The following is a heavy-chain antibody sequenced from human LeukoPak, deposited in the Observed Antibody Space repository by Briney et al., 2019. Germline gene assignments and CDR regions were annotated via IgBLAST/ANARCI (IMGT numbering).Heavy chain of an antibody. CDR3: ARGNYGALDF. J-gene: IGHJ3*01. CDR1: GYTFPSHG. CDR2: INPYNGNT. Sequence: ASVKVSCKTSGYTFPSHGIAWVRQAAGQGLEWLGWINPYNGNTYYARKVQGTVTMTTDTSATTAYMELRSLRSDDTAVYYCARGNYGALDFWGQGTMVTVSS. D-gene: IGHD3-10*01. V-gene: IGHV1-18*01.